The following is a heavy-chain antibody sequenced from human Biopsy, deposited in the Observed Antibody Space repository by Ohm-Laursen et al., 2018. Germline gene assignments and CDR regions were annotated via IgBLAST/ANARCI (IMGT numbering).Heavy chain of an antibody. CDR1: GGTFSNYG. V-gene: IGHV1-69*06. Sequence: SSVKVSCKVPGGTFSNYGVNWVRQAPGQGLEWLGGNIPILGTGNYAQKFQDRVTVAADTSTSTATMELRSLRSDDTAVYYCATKLTGYFHHWGQGTLVIVSS. J-gene: IGHJ1*01. CDR3: ATKLTGYFHH. D-gene: IGHD3-9*01. CDR2: NIPILGTG.